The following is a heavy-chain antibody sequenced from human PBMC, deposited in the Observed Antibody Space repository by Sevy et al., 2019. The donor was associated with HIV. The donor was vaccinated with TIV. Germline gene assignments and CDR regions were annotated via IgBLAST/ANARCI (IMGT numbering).Heavy chain of an antibody. CDR1: GFTFSSHA. Sequence: GGSLRLSCVASGFTFSSHAMHWVRQAPGRGLDWVAVISSDGNSQYSADSVKGRFTISRDNSMNTLYLQMDSLRVEDTAVYYCARDLVTGSYSQSLDYWGQGTLVTVSS. D-gene: IGHD1-26*01. J-gene: IGHJ4*02. CDR2: ISSDGNSQ. CDR3: ARDLVTGSYSQSLDY. V-gene: IGHV3-30*04.